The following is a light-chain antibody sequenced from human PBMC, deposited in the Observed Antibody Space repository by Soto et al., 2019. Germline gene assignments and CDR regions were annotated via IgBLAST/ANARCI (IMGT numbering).Light chain of an antibody. CDR3: QQYYRTPPT. CDR2: WAS. Sequence: DIVMTQSPDSLAVSLGERATINCKSSQSVLYSSNNKNYLAWYQQKPGQSPKLLIYWASTRESGVPDRFSGSGSGTDFTLTIRSLQAEDVAVYYCQQYYRTPPTFGQGTKVEIK. V-gene: IGKV4-1*01. CDR1: QSVLYSSNNKNY. J-gene: IGKJ1*01.